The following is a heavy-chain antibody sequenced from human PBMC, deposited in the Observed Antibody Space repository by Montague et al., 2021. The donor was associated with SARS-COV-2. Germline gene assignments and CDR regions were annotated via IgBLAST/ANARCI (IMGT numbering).Heavy chain of an antibody. CDR1: GGSISSSNW. CDR3: ARVDSSGWFGYYYYGMDV. D-gene: IGHD6-19*01. J-gene: IGHJ6*02. Sequence: SETLSLTCAVSGGSISSSNWWSWVRQPPGKGPEWIGEIYHSGSTKYNPSLRSRVTISVDKSKNQFSLKLSSVTAADTAVYYCARVDSSGWFGYYYYGMDVWGQGTTVTVSS. CDR2: IYHSGST. V-gene: IGHV4-4*02.